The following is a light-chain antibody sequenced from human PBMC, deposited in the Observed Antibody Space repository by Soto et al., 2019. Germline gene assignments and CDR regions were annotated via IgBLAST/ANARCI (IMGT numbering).Light chain of an antibody. Sequence: QLVLTQSPSASASLGASVKLTCTLSSGHSSYAIAWHQQQPEKGPRYLMKLNSDGSHSKGDGLPDRFSGSSSGAERYLTLSSLQSEDEADYYCQTWGTGIQGVFGGGTKLTVL. J-gene: IGLJ3*02. V-gene: IGLV4-69*01. CDR1: SGHSSYA. CDR2: LNSDGSH. CDR3: QTWGTGIQGV.